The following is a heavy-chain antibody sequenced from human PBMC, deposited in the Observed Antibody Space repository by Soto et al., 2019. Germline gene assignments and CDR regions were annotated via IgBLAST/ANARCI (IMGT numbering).Heavy chain of an antibody. Sequence: EEQLVESGGGLVQPGRSLRLSCAASGFTFDDYAMHWVRQAQGKGLEWVSGINWNSGSIGYADSVKGRFTISRDNAKTSLYLQMNSLRAEDTALYYCAKDRGSGSDAANYYYYGMDVWGQGTTVTVSS. CDR2: INWNSGSI. CDR3: AKDRGSGSDAANYYYYGMDV. D-gene: IGHD3-10*01. J-gene: IGHJ6*02. CDR1: GFTFDDYA. V-gene: IGHV3-9*01.